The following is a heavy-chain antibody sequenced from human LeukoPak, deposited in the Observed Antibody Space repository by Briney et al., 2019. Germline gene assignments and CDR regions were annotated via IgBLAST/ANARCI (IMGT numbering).Heavy chain of an antibody. Sequence: GGSLRLSCAASGFTFSSYSMNWVRQAPGKGLEWVSSISSSSSYIYYADSVKGRFTISRDNSKNTLYLQMNSLRAEDTAVYYCARSGILRYFDWLRGPLDYWGQGTLVTVSS. D-gene: IGHD3-9*01. V-gene: IGHV3-21*01. CDR3: ARSGILRYFDWLRGPLDY. J-gene: IGHJ4*02. CDR1: GFTFSSYS. CDR2: ISSSSSYI.